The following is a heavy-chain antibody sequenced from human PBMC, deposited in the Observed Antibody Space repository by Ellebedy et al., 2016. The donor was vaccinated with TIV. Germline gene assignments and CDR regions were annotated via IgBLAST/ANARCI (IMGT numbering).Heavy chain of an antibody. J-gene: IGHJ4*02. CDR1: GFTVSSNY. Sequence: GESLMISCAASGFTVSSNYMSWVRQGPGKGLEWVSGIYSGGSTYYADSVKGRFTISRDNSKNTLYLQMNILRAEDTAVYYWASLSSGRGFVDYWGQGTLVTVSS. CDR3: ASLSSGRGFVDY. V-gene: IGHV3-66*01. CDR2: IYSGGST. D-gene: IGHD3-22*01.